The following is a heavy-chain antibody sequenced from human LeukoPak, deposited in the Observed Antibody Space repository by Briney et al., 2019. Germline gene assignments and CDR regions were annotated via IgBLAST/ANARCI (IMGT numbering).Heavy chain of an antibody. CDR1: GFTFRSYG. V-gene: IGHV3-30*02. J-gene: IGHJ4*02. CDR3: TKDAYSGSWSYFDY. D-gene: IGHD6-13*01. CDR2: VRYDGNTI. Sequence: GGSLRLSCAASGFTFRSYGMHWVRQAPGKGLEWVAFVRYDGNTIYYADTVKGRFTISRDNSKNTLYLQMNTLRAEDTDVYYCTKDAYSGSWSYFDYWGQGTLVTVSS.